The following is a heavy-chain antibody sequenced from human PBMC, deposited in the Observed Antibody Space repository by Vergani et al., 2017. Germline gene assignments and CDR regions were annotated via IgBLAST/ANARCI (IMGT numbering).Heavy chain of an antibody. V-gene: IGHV4-61*02. CDR2: IYTSGST. J-gene: IGHJ3*02. CDR3: AGSVLFWAFDI. CDR1: GGSISSGSYY. D-gene: IGHD3-3*01. Sequence: QVQLQESGPGLVKPSQTLYLTCTVSGGSISSGSYYWSWIRQPAGKGLEWIGRIYTSGSTNYNPSLKSRVTISVDTSKNQFSLKLSSVTAADTAVYYCAGSVLFWAFDIWGQGTMVTVSS.